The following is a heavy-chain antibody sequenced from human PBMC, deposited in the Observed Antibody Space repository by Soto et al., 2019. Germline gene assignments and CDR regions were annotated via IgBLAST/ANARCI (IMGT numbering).Heavy chain of an antibody. CDR3: ARPIAAAQNLYYYYGMDV. V-gene: IGHV5-51*01. Sequence: MTVACSVAKDCFTSYWIGRVRKMPRKGLEWMGIIYPGDSDTRYSPSFQGQVTISADKSISTAYLQWSSLKASDTAMYYCARPIAAAQNLYYYYGMDVWGQGTTVTVSS. CDR1: KDCFTSYW. CDR2: IYPGDSDT. J-gene: IGHJ6*02. D-gene: IGHD6-13*01.